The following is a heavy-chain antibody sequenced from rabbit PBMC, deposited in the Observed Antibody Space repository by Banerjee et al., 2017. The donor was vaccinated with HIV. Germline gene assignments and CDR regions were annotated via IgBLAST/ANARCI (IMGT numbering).Heavy chain of an antibody. Sequence: QEQLEESGGDLVKPGASLTLTCTASGFSFSSSYWMSWVRQAPGKGLEWIGYIYTGSSGSTYYASWAKGRFTISKTSSTTVTLQMTSLTAADTATYFCARDFNLWGQGTLVTVS. J-gene: IGHJ4*01. CDR3: ARDFNL. CDR1: GFSFSSSYW. V-gene: IGHV1S45*01. CDR2: IYTGSSGST.